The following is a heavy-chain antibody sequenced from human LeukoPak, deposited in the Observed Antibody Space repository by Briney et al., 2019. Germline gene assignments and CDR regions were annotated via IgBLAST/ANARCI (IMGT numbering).Heavy chain of an antibody. V-gene: IGHV4-38-2*02. D-gene: IGHD6-19*01. CDR2: IYHSGST. J-gene: IGHJ4*02. Sequence: SETLSLTCTVSGYSISSGYYWGWIRQPPGKGLEWVGSIYHSGSTYYNPSLKSRVTISVDTSKNQFSLKLSSVTAADTAVYYCARSPSGWYGNFDYWGQGTLVTVSS. CDR3: ARSPSGWYGNFDY. CDR1: GYSISSGYY.